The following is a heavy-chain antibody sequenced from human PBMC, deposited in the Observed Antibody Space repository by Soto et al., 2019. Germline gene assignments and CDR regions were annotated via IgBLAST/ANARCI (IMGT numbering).Heavy chain of an antibody. CDR2: ISGSGDST. CDR3: AKGPYDSSSYWGN. CDR1: GFTFSNYG. J-gene: IGHJ4*02. D-gene: IGHD3-22*01. Sequence: EVQLLESGGGSEQPGGSLRLSCAASGFTFSNYGMSWVRQAPGKGLEWVSGISGSGDSTYYADSVKGRFTISRDNSKNTLSLQMNSLRVEDTAVYYCAKGPYDSSSYWGNWGQGTLVTVSS. V-gene: IGHV3-23*01.